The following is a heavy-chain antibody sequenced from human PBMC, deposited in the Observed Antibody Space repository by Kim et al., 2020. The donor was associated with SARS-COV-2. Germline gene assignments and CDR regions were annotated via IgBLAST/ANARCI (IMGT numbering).Heavy chain of an antibody. V-gene: IGHV3-13*01. Sequence: GGSLRLSCAASGFSFSAHYLPWVRHVTGGRLEWVSAIDTVGVTFYAGSVKGRFTISRDNAGNSLYLQMSSLGAGDTAVYYCTTEAGPFGAGDTCGAFGV. CDR3: TTEAGPFGAGDTCGAFGV. D-gene: IGHD3-16*01. J-gene: IGHJ3*01. CDR2: IDTVGVT. CDR1: GFSFSAHY.